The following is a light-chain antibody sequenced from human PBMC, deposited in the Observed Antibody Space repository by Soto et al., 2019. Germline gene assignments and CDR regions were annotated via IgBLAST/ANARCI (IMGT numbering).Light chain of an antibody. J-gene: IGKJ4*01. Sequence: EIVLTQSSATLSLSPGERATLSCRASQSVTSNALAWYQQKPGQAPRLLIYGVSSSATGIPDRFSGSGSGTDFTLTISRREPEDFAVYYCQQRSKWPLTFGGGTKVEIK. V-gene: IGKV3D-20*02. CDR3: QQRSKWPLT. CDR2: GVS. CDR1: QSVTSNA.